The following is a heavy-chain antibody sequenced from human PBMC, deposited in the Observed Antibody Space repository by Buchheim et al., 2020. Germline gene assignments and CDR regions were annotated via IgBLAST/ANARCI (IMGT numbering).Heavy chain of an antibody. V-gene: IGHV3-49*04. Sequence: EVQLVESGGGLVQPGRSLRLSCTASGFTFGDYAMSWVRQAPGKGLEWVGFIRSKAYGGTTEYAASVKGRFTISRDDSKSIAYLQMNSLKTEDTAVYYCTRSDDSSGYYLDYYYYGMDVWGQGTT. CDR2: IRSKAYGGTT. J-gene: IGHJ6*02. D-gene: IGHD3-22*01. CDR3: TRSDDSSGYYLDYYYYGMDV. CDR1: GFTFGDYA.